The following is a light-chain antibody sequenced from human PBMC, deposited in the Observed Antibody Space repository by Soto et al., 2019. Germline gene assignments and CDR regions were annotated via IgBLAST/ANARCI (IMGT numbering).Light chain of an antibody. CDR3: MQGTHWPIT. CDR2: KAS. V-gene: IGKV1-5*03. CDR1: QSISSW. Sequence: IQMTQSPSTLSASVGDRVTITCRPSQSISSWLAWYQQKPVKAPKLLIYKASSLESGVPSRFSGSGSGTDFALKISRVEAEDVGVYYCMQGTHWPITFAQGTRLEI. J-gene: IGKJ5*01.